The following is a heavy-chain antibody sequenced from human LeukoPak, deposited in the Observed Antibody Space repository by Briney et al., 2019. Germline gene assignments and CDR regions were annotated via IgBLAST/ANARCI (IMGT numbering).Heavy chain of an antibody. CDR1: GGSTSSYY. CDR2: IYYSGST. V-gene: IGHV4-59*01. J-gene: IGHJ3*01. CDR3: ARDGFGYTL. Sequence: SETLSLTCTVSGGSTSSYYWSWIRQPPGKGLEWIGYIYYSGSTNYNPSLKSRVTISVDTSKNQFSLKLSSVTAADTAVYYCARDGFGYTLWGQGTMVTVSS. D-gene: IGHD1-1*01.